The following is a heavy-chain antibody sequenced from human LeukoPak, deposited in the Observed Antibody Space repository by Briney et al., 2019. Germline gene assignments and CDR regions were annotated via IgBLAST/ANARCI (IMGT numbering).Heavy chain of an antibody. CDR2: IIPIFGTA. V-gene: IGHV1-69*13. D-gene: IGHD4-17*01. CDR1: GGTFSSYA. CDR3: ASTRGMTTVTYFYFDY. Sequence: SVKVSCKASGGTFSSYAISWVRQAPGQGLEWMGGIIPIFGTANYAQKFQGRVTITADESTSTAYMELSSLRSEDTAVYYCASTRGMTTVTYFYFDYWGQGTLVTVSS. J-gene: IGHJ4*02.